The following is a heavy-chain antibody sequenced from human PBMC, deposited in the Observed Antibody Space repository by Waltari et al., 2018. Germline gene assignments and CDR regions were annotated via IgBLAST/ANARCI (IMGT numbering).Heavy chain of an antibody. Sequence: LLKPSETLSLTCAVYGGSFSGYYWSWIRQPPGKGLEWIGEINHSGSTNYNPSLKSRVTISVDTSKNQFSLKLSSVTAADTAVYYCARGIAARPGAYYYYGMDVWGQGTTVTVSS. CDR2: INHSGST. J-gene: IGHJ6*02. CDR1: GGSFSGYY. V-gene: IGHV4-34*01. CDR3: ARGIAARPGAYYYYGMDV. D-gene: IGHD6-6*01.